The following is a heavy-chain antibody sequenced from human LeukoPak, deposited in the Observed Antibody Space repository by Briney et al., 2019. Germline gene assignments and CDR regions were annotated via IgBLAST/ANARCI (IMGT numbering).Heavy chain of an antibody. J-gene: IGHJ6*03. Sequence: PGGSLRLSCVASGFTFSTYGIHWVRRAPGKGLEWVAFIRYDGANKWYADSVKGRFTISRDNSKNTLYLQMNSLRIEDTAVYHCAKDRDYGDYPSAYYYYMDVWGKGTTVTVSS. V-gene: IGHV3-30*02. CDR1: GFTFSTYG. D-gene: IGHD4-17*01. CDR3: AKDRDYGDYPSAYYYYMDV. CDR2: IRYDGANK.